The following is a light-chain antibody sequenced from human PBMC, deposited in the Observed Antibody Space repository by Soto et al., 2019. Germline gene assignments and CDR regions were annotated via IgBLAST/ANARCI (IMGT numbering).Light chain of an antibody. CDR1: SGHSTYA. Sequence: QSVLTQSPSASASLGASVKLTCTLSSGHSTYAIAWHQQQPEKGPRYLMKVNSDGSHNKGDGIPDRFSGSSSGAERHLTISSLQSEDEADYYCQTWGTGIRIFGGGTKLTVL. J-gene: IGLJ2*01. V-gene: IGLV4-69*01. CDR3: QTWGTGIRI. CDR2: VNSDGSH.